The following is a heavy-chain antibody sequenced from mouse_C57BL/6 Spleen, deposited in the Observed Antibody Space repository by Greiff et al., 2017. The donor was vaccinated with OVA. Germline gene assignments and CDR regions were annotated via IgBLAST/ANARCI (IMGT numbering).Heavy chain of an antibody. CDR2: IYPGDGDT. V-gene: IGHV1-82*01. CDR1: GYAFSSSW. Sequence: QVQLQQSGPELVKPGASVKISCKASGYAFSSSWMNWVKQRPGKGLEWIGRIYPGDGDTNYNGKFKGKATLTADKSSSTAYMQLSSLTSEDSAVYFCARSLVDGNYWYFDVWGTGTTVTVSS. D-gene: IGHD2-1*01. CDR3: ARSLVDGNYWYFDV. J-gene: IGHJ1*03.